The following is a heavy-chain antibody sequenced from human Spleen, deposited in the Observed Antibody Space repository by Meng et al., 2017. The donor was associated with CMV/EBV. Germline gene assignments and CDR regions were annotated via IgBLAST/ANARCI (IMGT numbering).Heavy chain of an antibody. D-gene: IGHD1-26*01. V-gene: IGHV1-46*01. CDR2: INPSGGST. CDR3: ARDIVGATTYYYGMDA. J-gene: IGHJ6*01. CDR1: GYTFTSYY. Sequence: ASVKVSCKASGYTFTSYYMHWVRQAPGQGLEWMGIINPSGGSTSYAQKFQGRVTMTRDTSTSTVYMELSSLRSEDTAVYYCARDIVGATTYYYGMDAWGQGTTVTVSS.